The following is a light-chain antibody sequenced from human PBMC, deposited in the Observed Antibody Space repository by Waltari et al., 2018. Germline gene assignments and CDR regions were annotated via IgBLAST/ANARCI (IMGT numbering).Light chain of an antibody. CDR3: QQRSNWPPII. CDR2: DAS. V-gene: IGKV3-11*01. J-gene: IGKJ5*01. CDR1: QSVSSY. Sequence: EIVLTQSPATLSLSPGERATLSCRASQSVSSYLAWYQQKPGQATRLLIYDASNRATGIPARFSGSGSGTDFTLTISRLEPEDFAVYYCQQRSNWPPIIFGQGTRLEIK.